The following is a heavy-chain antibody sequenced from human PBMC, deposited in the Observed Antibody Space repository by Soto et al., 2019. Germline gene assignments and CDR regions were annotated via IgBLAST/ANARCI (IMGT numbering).Heavy chain of an antibody. D-gene: IGHD6-13*01. V-gene: IGHV1-3*05. CDR2: INAGNGNT. CDR1: GYTFTNYA. Sequence: QVQLVQSGAEEKKPGASVKVSCKASGYTFTNYAMHWVRQAPGQRLEWMGWINAGNGNTKYSQKFQGRFTITRDTSASTAYMELSSLRSEDTAVSDGASEAIAAAAVYGMAVWGQGTTVTVSS. CDR3: ASEAIAAAAVYGMAV. J-gene: IGHJ6*02.